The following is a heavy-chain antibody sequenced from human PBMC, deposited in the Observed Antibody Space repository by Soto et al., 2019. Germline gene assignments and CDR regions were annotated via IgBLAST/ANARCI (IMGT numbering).Heavy chain of an antibody. CDR2: IIPIFGTA. CDR1: GGTFSSYA. V-gene: IGHV1-69*13. Sequence: SVKVSCKASGGTFSSYAISWVRQTPGQGLEWMGGIIPIFGTANYAQKFQGRVTITADESTSTAYMELSSLRSEDTAVYYCARSQNGPSSSFDYWGQGTLVTVSS. J-gene: IGHJ4*02. CDR3: ARSQNGPSSSFDY. D-gene: IGHD6-6*01.